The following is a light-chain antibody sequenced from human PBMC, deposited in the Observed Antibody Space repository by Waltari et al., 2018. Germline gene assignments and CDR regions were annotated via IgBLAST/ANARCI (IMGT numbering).Light chain of an antibody. J-gene: IGLJ3*02. Sequence: QSALTQPASVSGSPGQSITISCTDTRRDNGSYNLVSWYQQHPGKAPKLIIYEDTKRPTGVSNRFSGSKSGNTASLTISGLQLEDETHYFCCSYAGLNSWVFGGGTKLTVL. V-gene: IGLV2-23*01. CDR3: CSYAGLNSWV. CDR2: EDT. CDR1: RRDNGSYNL.